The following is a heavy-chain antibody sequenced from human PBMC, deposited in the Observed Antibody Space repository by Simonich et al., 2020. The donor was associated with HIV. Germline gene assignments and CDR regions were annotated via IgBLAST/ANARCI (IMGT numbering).Heavy chain of an antibody. CDR3: ARGFYQRLYYFDY. CDR2: INHSGST. CDR1: GGSFSGYY. J-gene: IGHJ4*02. Sequence: QVQLQQWGAGLLKPSETLSLTCAVYGGSFSGYYWSWIRQSPGKGLEWLWEINHSGSTNNNPSLKSRVTISVDTSKNQFSLKLSSVTAADTAVYYCARGFYQRLYYFDYWGQGTLVTVSS. V-gene: IGHV4-34*01. D-gene: IGHD2-2*01.